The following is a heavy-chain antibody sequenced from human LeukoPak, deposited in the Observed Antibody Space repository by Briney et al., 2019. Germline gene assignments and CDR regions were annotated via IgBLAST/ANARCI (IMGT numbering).Heavy chain of an antibody. CDR1: GYSENFYG. Sequence: ASVKVSCKTSGYSENFYGITWVRQVAGQGLEWMGWISAQHGQTEYAPNSQDRVTMTTDTYTNTAYMELRSLRSDDTAVYYCARGAWSSSGYTALYYFDYWGQGTLVTVSS. V-gene: IGHV1-18*01. CDR3: ARGAWSSSGYTALYYFDY. J-gene: IGHJ4*02. D-gene: IGHD6-19*01. CDR2: ISAQHGQT.